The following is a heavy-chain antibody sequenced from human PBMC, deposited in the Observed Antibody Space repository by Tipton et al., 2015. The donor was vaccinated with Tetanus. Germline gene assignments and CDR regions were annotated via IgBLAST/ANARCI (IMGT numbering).Heavy chain of an antibody. CDR1: GLTFSSYG. J-gene: IGHJ6*02. D-gene: IGHD3-10*01. CDR3: AKAEGSGSYYSTKRRDGMDV. CDR2: ISYDGSNK. Sequence: SLRLSCAASGLTFSSYGMHWVRQAPGKGLEWVAVISYDGSNKYYADSVKGRFTISRDNSKNTLYLQMNSLRAEDTAVYYCAKAEGSGSYYSTKRRDGMDVWGQGTTVTVSS. V-gene: IGHV3-30*18.